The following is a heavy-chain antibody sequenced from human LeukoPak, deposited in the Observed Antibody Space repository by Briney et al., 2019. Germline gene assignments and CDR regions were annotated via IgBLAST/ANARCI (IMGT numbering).Heavy chain of an antibody. CDR3: ARDRGRYYGMDV. CDR1: GFTFSSYA. V-gene: IGHV3-23*01. Sequence: GGSLRLSCAASGFTFSSYAMSWVRQAPGKGLEWVSAISGSGGNTYYADSVKGRFTISRDNSKNTLYLQMNSLRAEDTAVYYCARDRGRYYGMDVWGQGTMVTVSS. CDR2: ISGSGGNT. D-gene: IGHD3-16*01. J-gene: IGHJ6*02.